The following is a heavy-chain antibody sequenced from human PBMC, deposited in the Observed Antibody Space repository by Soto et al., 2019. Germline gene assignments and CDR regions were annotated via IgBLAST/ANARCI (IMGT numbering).Heavy chain of an antibody. Sequence: QVQLVQSGTEVKKPGASVKVSCKASGYTFNNYYIHWVRQAPGQGLEWMGVINPSGGSTNYAQKLQSRVTVTRDTSTSTVHMALTSLRSEDTGVYFCAREWVSSGMNDHWGQGTLVTVSS. J-gene: IGHJ4*02. V-gene: IGHV1-46*02. CDR1: GYTFNNYY. CDR3: AREWVSSGMNDH. D-gene: IGHD6-19*01. CDR2: INPSGGST.